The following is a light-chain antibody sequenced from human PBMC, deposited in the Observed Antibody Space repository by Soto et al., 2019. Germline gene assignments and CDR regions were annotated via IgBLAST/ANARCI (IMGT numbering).Light chain of an antibody. CDR2: DVS. V-gene: IGKV3-15*01. J-gene: IGKJ5*01. CDR3: HQYNVWPAT. Sequence: EKVMTQSPATLSVSPGERATLSCRASQSVNNNLAWYQQIPGRAPRLLIYDVSTRATGIPARFSGSGSETEFTLTISSLQSGDFGIYFCHQYNVWPATFGQGTRLEIK. CDR1: QSVNNN.